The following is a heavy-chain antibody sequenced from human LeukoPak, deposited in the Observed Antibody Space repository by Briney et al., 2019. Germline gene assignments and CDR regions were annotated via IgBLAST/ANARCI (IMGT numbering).Heavy chain of an antibody. D-gene: IGHD1-14*01. J-gene: IGHJ3*02. CDR2: IYPGDSDT. CDR3: ARPIEPHWSQDAFDI. V-gene: IGHV5-51*01. Sequence: GESLKISCKGSGYSFTSYWIGWVRQMPGKGLEWMGIIYPGDSDTRYSPSFQGQVTISADKSISTAYLQWSSLKASDTAMYYCARPIEPHWSQDAFDIWGQGTMVTVSS. CDR1: GYSFTSYW.